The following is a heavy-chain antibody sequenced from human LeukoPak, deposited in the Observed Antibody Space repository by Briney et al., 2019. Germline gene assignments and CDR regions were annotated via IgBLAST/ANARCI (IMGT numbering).Heavy chain of an antibody. Sequence: GGSLRLSCAASGFTFTTYGMHWVRQASGKGLEWVAFVRNDGSDKYYADSVKGRFTISRDNSKNTLYLQMNSLRAEDTAVYYCAKDGIARSIFDYWGQGTLVTVSS. D-gene: IGHD1-1*01. V-gene: IGHV3-30*02. CDR1: GFTFTTYG. CDR2: VRNDGSDK. CDR3: AKDGIARSIFDY. J-gene: IGHJ4*02.